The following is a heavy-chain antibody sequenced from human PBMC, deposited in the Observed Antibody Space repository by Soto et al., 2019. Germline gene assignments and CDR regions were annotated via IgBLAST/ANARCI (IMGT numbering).Heavy chain of an antibody. J-gene: IGHJ2*01. CDR3: TRPGLSDEWETYFGL. Sequence: EVQLVESGGGLVQPGGSLKLSCAASGFAFSGSAMHWVRQASGKGLEWVGRIRSKANNYATAYGASVKGRFTISRNDSKNAAYLQRNSLNTEDTAVYFCTRPGLSDEWETYFGLWGRGTLVTVSS. V-gene: IGHV3-73*02. CDR1: GFAFSGSA. CDR2: IRSKANNYAT. D-gene: IGHD1-26*01.